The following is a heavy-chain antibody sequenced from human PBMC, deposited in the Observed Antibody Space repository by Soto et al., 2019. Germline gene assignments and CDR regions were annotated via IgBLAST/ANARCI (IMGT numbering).Heavy chain of an antibody. J-gene: IGHJ4*02. CDR3: ARDGAVAGNSNFDY. CDR2: INAGNGNT. Sequence: QVQLVQSGTEVKKPGASVKVSCKASGYTFTSYGVHWVRQAPGQRLEWMGWINAGNGNTRYSQKFQGRVTINRDTSASTAYMELSRLRSEDTAVYYCARDGAVAGNSNFDYWGQGTLVTVSS. CDR1: GYTFTSYG. D-gene: IGHD6-19*01. V-gene: IGHV1-3*01.